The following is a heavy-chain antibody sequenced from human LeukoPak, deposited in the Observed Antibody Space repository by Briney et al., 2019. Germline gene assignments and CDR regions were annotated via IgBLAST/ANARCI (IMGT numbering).Heavy chain of an antibody. CDR3: AKSPNLGYCSSTSCYPFDY. V-gene: IGHV3-30*18. J-gene: IGHJ4*02. D-gene: IGHD2-2*01. Sequence: GGSLRLSCAASGFTFSSYAMHWVRQAPGKGLEWVAVISYDGSNKYYADSVKGRFTISRDNSKNTLYLQMNSLRAEDTAVYYCAKSPNLGYCSSTSCYPFDYWGQGTLVTVCS. CDR1: GFTFSSYA. CDR2: ISYDGSNK.